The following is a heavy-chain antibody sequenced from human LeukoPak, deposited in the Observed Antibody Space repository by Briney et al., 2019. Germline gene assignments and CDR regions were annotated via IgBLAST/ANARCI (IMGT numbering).Heavy chain of an antibody. V-gene: IGHV3-53*01. CDR1: GFTFSSNY. J-gene: IGHJ4*02. CDR2: IYSGGST. D-gene: IGHD1-26*01. Sequence: GGSLRLFCAASGFTFSSNYMSWVRQAPGKGLEWVSVIYSGGSTYYADSVKGRFTISRDNSKNTLYLQMNSLRAEDTAVYYCARGVGATFFDYWGQGTLVTVSS. CDR3: ARGVGATFFDY.